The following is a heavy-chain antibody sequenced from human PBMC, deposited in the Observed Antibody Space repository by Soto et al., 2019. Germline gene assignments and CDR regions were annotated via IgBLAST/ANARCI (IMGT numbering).Heavy chain of an antibody. CDR2: ISSSSSYI. J-gene: IGHJ4*02. CDR3: ARDFSFYDFWSGNFDY. D-gene: IGHD3-3*01. CDR1: GFTFSSYS. V-gene: IGHV3-21*01. Sequence: EVQLVESGGGLVKPGRSLRLSCAASGFTFSSYSMNWVRQAPGKGLEWVSSISSSSSYIYYADSVKGRFTISRDNAKNSLYLQMNSLRAEDTAVYYCARDFSFYDFWSGNFDYWGQGTLVTVSS.